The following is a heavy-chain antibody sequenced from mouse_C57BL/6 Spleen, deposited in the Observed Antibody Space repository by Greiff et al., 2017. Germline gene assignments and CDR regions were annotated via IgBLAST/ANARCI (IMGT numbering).Heavy chain of an antibody. V-gene: IGHV1-55*01. CDR3: SRRAPQALYAMDY. CDR1: GYTFTSYW. D-gene: IGHD3-2*02. Sequence: VQLQQPGAELVKPGASVKMSCKASGYTFTSYWITWVKQRPGQGLEWIGDIYPGSGSTNYNEKFKGKATLTVATSSSTAYMQLSSLTSEDSAVYYCSRRAPQALYAMDYWGQGTAVTVSS. J-gene: IGHJ4*01. CDR2: IYPGSGST.